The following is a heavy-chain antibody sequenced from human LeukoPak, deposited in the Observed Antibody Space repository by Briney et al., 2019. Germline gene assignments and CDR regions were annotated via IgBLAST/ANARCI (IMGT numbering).Heavy chain of an antibody. V-gene: IGHV3-33*01. J-gene: IGHJ4*02. CDR1: GFTFSTYG. CDR2: IWYDGSNK. CDR3: ARDRAKWVAAPLGF. Sequence: PWGSLRLSCAASGFTFSTYGMHWVRQAPGKGLEWVAVIWYDGSNKYYADSVKGRFTISGDNSKNTLYLQMNSLRADDTAVYYCARDRAKWVAAPLGFWGQGTLVTVSS. D-gene: IGHD3-16*01.